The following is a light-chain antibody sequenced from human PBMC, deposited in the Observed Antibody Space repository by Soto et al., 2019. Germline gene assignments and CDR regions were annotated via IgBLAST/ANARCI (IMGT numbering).Light chain of an antibody. J-gene: IGKJ4*01. V-gene: IGKV1D-16*01. CDR2: AAS. CDR3: QQYNTSPLT. Sequence: DIQMTQSPSSLSASVGDRVTITCRASQAISDWLAWYQQKPEKDPKSLIYAASLLQTGVPSRFSGSGSGTDFTLTISSLQPEDSATYYCQQYNTSPLTFGGGTKVEIK. CDR1: QAISDW.